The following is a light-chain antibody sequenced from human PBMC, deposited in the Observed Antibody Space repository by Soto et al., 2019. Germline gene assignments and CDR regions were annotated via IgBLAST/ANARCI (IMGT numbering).Light chain of an antibody. CDR3: SSYARSSTLVV. V-gene: IGLV2-14*01. CDR2: DVS. J-gene: IGLJ2*01. CDR1: SSDVGAYNF. Sequence: QSVLTQPASVSGSPGQSITISCTGTSSDVGAYNFVSWYQQHPGKAPKVMIYDVSNRPSGVSNRFSGSKSGNTASLTISGLQAEDEADYYCSSYARSSTLVVFGGGTKVTVL.